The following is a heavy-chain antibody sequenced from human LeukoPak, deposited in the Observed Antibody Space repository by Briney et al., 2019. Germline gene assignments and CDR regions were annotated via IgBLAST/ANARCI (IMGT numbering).Heavy chain of an antibody. CDR2: INPSGGST. CDR1: GYTFTSYY. V-gene: IGHV1-46*01. Sequence: ASVKVSCKASGYTFTSYYMHWVRQAPGQGLEWMGIINPSGGSTSYAQKFQGRVTMTRDTSTSTVYMELSSLRSEDTAVYYCARDLHILTPENWSDPWGQGTLVTVSS. D-gene: IGHD3-9*01. J-gene: IGHJ5*02. CDR3: ARDLHILTPENWSDP.